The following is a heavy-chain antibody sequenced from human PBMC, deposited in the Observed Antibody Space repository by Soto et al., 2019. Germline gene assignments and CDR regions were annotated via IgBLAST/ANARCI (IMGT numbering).Heavy chain of an antibody. J-gene: IGHJ4*02. CDR3: GRDGGYYGIDS. Sequence: EVQLVESGGGLVQPGGSLRLSCAASGFTFSTYDMHWVRQVTGKGLEWVSVIGTAGDTYYPDSVRGRFTISRDNAKNSLYLQMNSLRAGDTDVYYCGRDGGYYGIDSWGQGTLVTVYS. V-gene: IGHV3-13*01. D-gene: IGHD2-21*02. CDR2: IGTAGDT. CDR1: GFTFSTYD.